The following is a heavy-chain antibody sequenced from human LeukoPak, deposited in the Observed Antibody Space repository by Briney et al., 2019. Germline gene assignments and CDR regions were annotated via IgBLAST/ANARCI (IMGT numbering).Heavy chain of an antibody. CDR1: GFTFSSYG. Sequence: GRSLRLSCAASGFTFSSYGMHWVRQAPGKGLEWVAVVWYDGSNKYYADSVKGRFTISRDNSKNTLYLQMNSLRAEDTAVYYCAKESGVEYYYYYYMDLWGKGTTVTVSS. J-gene: IGHJ6*03. CDR3: AKESGVEYYYYYYMDL. D-gene: IGHD3-3*01. CDR2: VWYDGSNK. V-gene: IGHV3-33*06.